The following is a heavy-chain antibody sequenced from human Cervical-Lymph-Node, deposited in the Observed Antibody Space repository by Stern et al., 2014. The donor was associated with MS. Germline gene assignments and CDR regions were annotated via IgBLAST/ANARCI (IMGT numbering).Heavy chain of an antibody. D-gene: IGHD1-26*01. CDR3: ARDRGSHPDY. J-gene: IGHJ4*02. V-gene: IGHV1-2*02. Sequence: QVQLVQSGAEVKKPGASVKVSCKASGYSFTANFIHWVRQAPGQGLEWMGWTSNATGGGYYAQMFQRRAPLTRDPSISTTYMELSRLTSDDTAVYYCARDRGSHPDYWGPGTLVPVSS. CDR1: GYSFTANF. CDR2: TSNATGGG.